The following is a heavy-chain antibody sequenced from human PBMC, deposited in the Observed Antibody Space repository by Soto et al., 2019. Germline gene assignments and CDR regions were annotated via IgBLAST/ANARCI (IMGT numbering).Heavy chain of an antibody. J-gene: IGHJ3*02. V-gene: IGHV3-7*05. CDR3: ARESSSWYGAFDI. Sequence: GGSQRLSSAASGFTFRSYGMSWVRQAPGKGLEWVANIKQDGSEKYYVDSVKGRFTISRDNAKNSLYLQMNSLRAEDTAVYYCARESSSWYGAFDIWGQGTMVTVSS. D-gene: IGHD6-13*01. CDR2: IKQDGSEK. CDR1: GFTFRSYG.